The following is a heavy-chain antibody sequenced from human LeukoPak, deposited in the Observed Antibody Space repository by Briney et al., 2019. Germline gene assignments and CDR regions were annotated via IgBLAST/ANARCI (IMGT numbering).Heavy chain of an antibody. CDR3: ARAAFIVGIDY. V-gene: IGHV1-3*01. Sequence: GASVKVSCKASGYTFTSYDINWVRQATGQGLEWMGWINAGNGNTKYSQKFQGRVTITRDTSASTAYMELSSLRSEDTAVYYCARAAFIVGIDYWGQGTLVTVSS. J-gene: IGHJ4*02. CDR1: GYTFTSYD. CDR2: INAGNGNT. D-gene: IGHD3-22*01.